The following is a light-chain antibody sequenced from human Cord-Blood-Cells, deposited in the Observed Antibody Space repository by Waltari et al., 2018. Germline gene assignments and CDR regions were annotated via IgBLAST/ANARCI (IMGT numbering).Light chain of an antibody. CDR3: SSYTSSSTLV. CDR2: DVS. J-gene: IGLJ3*02. Sequence: QSALTQPASVSGSPGQSITISCTGTSSEVGGYNYVSWYQQHPGEAPKPMIYDVSNRPSGVSNRFSGSKSGNTASLTISGLQAEDEADYYCSSYTSSSTLVFGGGTKLTV. CDR1: SSEVGGYNY. V-gene: IGLV2-14*03.